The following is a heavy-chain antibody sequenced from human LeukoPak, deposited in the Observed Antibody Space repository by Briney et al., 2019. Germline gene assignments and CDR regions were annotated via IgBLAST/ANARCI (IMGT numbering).Heavy chain of an antibody. D-gene: IGHD3-10*01. CDR2: TYYRSKWYN. J-gene: IGHJ4*02. V-gene: IGHV6-1*01. CDR3: ARDLAYGSGNYSLYFDY. CDR1: GDSVSSNSAA. Sequence: SQTLSLTCAISGDSVSSNSAAWNWIRQSPSRGLEWLGKTYYRSKWYNDYALSVKSRITISPDTSKNQFSLQLNSVTPEDTAVYYCARDLAYGSGNYSLYFDYWGQGTLVTVSS.